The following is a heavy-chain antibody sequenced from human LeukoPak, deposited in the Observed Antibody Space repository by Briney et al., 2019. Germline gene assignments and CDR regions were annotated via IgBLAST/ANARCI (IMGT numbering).Heavy chain of an antibody. J-gene: IGHJ6*03. CDR1: GYTLTSYG. D-gene: IGHD3-3*01. Sequence: ASVKVSCQASGYTLTSYGISWVRPAAGQGLEWMGWIRAYNGNTNYAQKLQGRVTMTTDTSTSTDYMELRSLRSDDTAVYYCARVKLRFLEWLHDYYYYYMDVWGKGTTVTVSS. CDR3: ARVKLRFLEWLHDYYYYYMDV. V-gene: IGHV1-18*01. CDR2: IRAYNGNT.